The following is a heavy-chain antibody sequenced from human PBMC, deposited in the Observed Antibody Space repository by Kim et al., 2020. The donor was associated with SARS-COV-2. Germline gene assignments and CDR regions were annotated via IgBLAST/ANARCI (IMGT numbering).Heavy chain of an antibody. Sequence: SVKVSCKASGGTFSSYAISWVRQAPGQGLEWMGGIIPIFGTANYAQKFQGRVTITADKSTNTAYMELCSLRSEDTAVYYCAREWRYCSGGSCYVRGFDYWGQGTLVTVSS. D-gene: IGHD2-15*01. CDR3: AREWRYCSGGSCYVRGFDY. V-gene: IGHV1-69*06. J-gene: IGHJ4*02. CDR1: GGTFSSYA. CDR2: IIPIFGTA.